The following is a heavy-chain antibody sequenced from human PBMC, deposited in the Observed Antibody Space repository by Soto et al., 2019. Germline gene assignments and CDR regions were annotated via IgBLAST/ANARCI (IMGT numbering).Heavy chain of an antibody. CDR3: ASQGLYYYGLDV. Sequence: GGSLRLSCAASGFPFSTYGMHWVRQAPGKGPVWVSLGNNDGSTTRYADSVKGRFTISRDNAKNTLYLQMNSLRAEATAVYYCASQGLYYYGLDVWGQGTPVTVSS. CDR1: GFPFSTYG. V-gene: IGHV3-74*01. CDR2: GNNDGSTT. J-gene: IGHJ6*02.